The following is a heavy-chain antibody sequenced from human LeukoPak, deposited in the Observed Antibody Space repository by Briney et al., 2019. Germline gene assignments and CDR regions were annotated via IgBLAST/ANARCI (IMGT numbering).Heavy chain of an antibody. J-gene: IGHJ4*02. D-gene: IGHD6-13*01. CDR1: GYTFTGYY. CDR3: ARAGYSSSRTIGY. Sequence: ASVKVSCKASGYTFTGYYMHWVRQAPGQGLEWMGWINPNSGGTNYAQKFQGRVTMTRDTSNSTAYMELSRLRSDDTAVYYCARAGYSSSRTIGYWGQGTLVTVSS. V-gene: IGHV1-2*02. CDR2: INPNSGGT.